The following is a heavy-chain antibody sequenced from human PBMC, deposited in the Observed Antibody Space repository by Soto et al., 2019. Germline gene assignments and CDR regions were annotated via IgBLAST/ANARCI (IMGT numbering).Heavy chain of an antibody. CDR3: ARYYTAYCGGDCYYGLDAFDI. Sequence: ASVKVSCKASGYTFTSYDINWVRQATGQGLEWMGWMNPNSGNTGYAQKFQGRVTMTRNTSISTAYMELSSLRSEDTAVYYCARYYTAYCGGDCYYGLDAFDIWGQGTMVTVSS. J-gene: IGHJ3*02. V-gene: IGHV1-8*01. D-gene: IGHD2-21*01. CDR1: GYTFTSYD. CDR2: MNPNSGNT.